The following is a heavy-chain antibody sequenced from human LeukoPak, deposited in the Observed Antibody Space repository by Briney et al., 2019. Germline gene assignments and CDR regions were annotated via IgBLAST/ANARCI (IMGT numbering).Heavy chain of an antibody. V-gene: IGHV3-21*01. D-gene: IGHD1-26*01. CDR2: ISSSSSYI. CDR1: GLTFSTYT. Sequence: GASLRLSCAASGLTFSTYTMSWVRQAPGKGLEWVSSISSSSSYIYYADSVKGRFTISRDNAKNSLYLQMNSLRAEDTAVYYCARDLGGSYSHGMDVWGQGTTVTVSS. J-gene: IGHJ6*02. CDR3: ARDLGGSYSHGMDV.